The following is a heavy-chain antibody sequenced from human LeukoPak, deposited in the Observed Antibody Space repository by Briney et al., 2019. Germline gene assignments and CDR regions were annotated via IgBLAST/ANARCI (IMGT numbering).Heavy chain of an antibody. V-gene: IGHV3-30*03. CDR1: GFTFSSYS. Sequence: PGGSLRLSCAASGFTFSSYSMNWVRQAPGKGLEWVAVISYDGSNKYYADSVKGRFTISRDNSKNTLYLQMNSLRAEDTAVYYCARDQASGLLRYFDWFDYWGQGTLVTVSS. CDR2: ISYDGSNK. J-gene: IGHJ4*02. D-gene: IGHD3-9*01. CDR3: ARDQASGLLRYFDWFDY.